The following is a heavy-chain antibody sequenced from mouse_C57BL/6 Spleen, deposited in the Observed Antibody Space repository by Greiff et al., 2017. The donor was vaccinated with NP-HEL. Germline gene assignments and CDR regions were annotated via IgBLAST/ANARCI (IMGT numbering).Heavy chain of an antibody. CDR2: IYPRSGHT. Sequence: QVQLKESGAELARPGASVKLSCKASGYTFPSYGIRWVKQRTGQGLEWIGEIYPRSGHTYYLEKFKGKATLTADKASSTAYLELRSLTSEDSAVYFCARFGNYFDYWGQGTTLTVSS. J-gene: IGHJ2*01. CDR3: ARFGNYFDY. CDR1: GYTFPSYG. V-gene: IGHV1-81*01. D-gene: IGHD1-1*02.